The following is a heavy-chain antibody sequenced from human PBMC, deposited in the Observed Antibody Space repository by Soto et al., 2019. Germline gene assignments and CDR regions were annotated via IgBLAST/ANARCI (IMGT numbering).Heavy chain of an antibody. CDR1: GGSFSGYY. CDR3: ARGKEATVTTYFDY. CDR2: INHSGST. Sequence: SETLSLTCAVYGGSFSGYYWSWIRQPPGKGLEWIGEINHSGSTNYNPSLKSRVTISVDTSKNQFSLKLSSVTAADTAVYYCARGKEATVTTYFDYWGQGTLVTVSS. V-gene: IGHV4-34*01. D-gene: IGHD4-17*01. J-gene: IGHJ4*02.